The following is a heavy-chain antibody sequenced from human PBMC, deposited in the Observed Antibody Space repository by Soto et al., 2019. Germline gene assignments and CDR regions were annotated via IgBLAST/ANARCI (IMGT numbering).Heavy chain of an antibody. CDR2: ISGSGGST. CDR3: AKDHPWFGESKEGRDYYYGMDV. D-gene: IGHD3-10*01. J-gene: IGHJ6*02. V-gene: IGHV3-23*01. CDR1: GFTFSSYA. Sequence: GGSLRLSCAASGFTFSSYAMSWVRQAPGKGLEWVSAISGSGGSTYYADSVKGRFTISRDNSKNTLYLQMNSLRAEDTAVYYCAKDHPWFGESKEGRDYYYGMDVWGQGTTVTVSS.